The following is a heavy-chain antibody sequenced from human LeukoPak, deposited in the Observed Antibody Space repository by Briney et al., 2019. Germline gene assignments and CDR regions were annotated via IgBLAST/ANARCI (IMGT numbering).Heavy chain of an antibody. CDR1: GASIKSYY. V-gene: IGHV4-59*08. CDR3: ARQRVVGAALLGFDI. CDR2: LYYTGTT. Sequence: KPSETLSLTCNVSGASIKSYYWNWFRQPPGKGLEWIGYLYYTGTTSLNPSLKSRVTMSTDTTKNQFSLKLSSVTAADTAVYYCARQRVVGAALLGFDIWGQGTMVTVSS. D-gene: IGHD1-26*01. J-gene: IGHJ3*02.